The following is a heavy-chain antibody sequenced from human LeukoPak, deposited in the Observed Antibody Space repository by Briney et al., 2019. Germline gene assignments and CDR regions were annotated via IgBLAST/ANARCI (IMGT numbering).Heavy chain of an antibody. D-gene: IGHD6-13*01. V-gene: IGHV3-7*01. CDR3: VVYKYILSWSAFDF. J-gene: IGHJ3*01. Sequence: GGSLTLSCAISGFTSTIAWMTWVRQAPGKGLEWGADIRQDGSDKYYVDSVKGRFIISRDNAKKSVSLHMNNLRVEDTAVYYCVVYKYILSWSAFDFWGRGTMVTVSS. CDR2: IRQDGSDK. CDR1: GFTSTIAW.